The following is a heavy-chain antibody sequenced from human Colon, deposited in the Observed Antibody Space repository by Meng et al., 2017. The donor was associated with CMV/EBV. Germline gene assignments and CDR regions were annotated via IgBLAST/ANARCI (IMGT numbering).Heavy chain of an antibody. V-gene: IGHV1-45*02. Sequence: SVKVSCKASGYTFTYRYLHWVRQAPGQALEWIGWITPFNGNTNYAQKFQDRVTITRDRSMSTAYMELSSLRSEDTAMYYCLTTGKGHDAFDMWGQGTMVTVSS. CDR1: GYTFTYRY. D-gene: IGHD4-11*01. J-gene: IGHJ3*02. CDR3: LTTGKGHDAFDM. CDR2: ITPFNGNT.